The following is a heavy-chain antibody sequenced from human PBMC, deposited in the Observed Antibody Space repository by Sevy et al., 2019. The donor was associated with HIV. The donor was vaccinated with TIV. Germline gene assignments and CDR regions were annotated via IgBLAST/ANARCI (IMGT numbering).Heavy chain of an antibody. D-gene: IGHD1-26*01. J-gene: IGHJ3*02. Sequence: GGSLRLSCAASGFTFSSYWMSWVRQAPGKGLEWVANIKQDGSEKYYVDSVKGRFTISRDNAKNALYLQMNSLRAEDTAVYDCARDHPLHPVGPHHGDAFDIWGQGTMVTVSS. CDR2: IKQDGSEK. V-gene: IGHV3-7*01. CDR3: ARDHPLHPVGPHHGDAFDI. CDR1: GFTFSSYW.